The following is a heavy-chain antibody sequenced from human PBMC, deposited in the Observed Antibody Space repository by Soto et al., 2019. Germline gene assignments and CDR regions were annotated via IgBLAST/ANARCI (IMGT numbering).Heavy chain of an antibody. D-gene: IGHD6-6*01. J-gene: IGHJ4*01. Sequence: VELVETGGGLIQPGGSLRLSCAVSGLTVSRTQMSWVRQAPGKGLQWVSVIYSAGSTYYANAVKGRFTISRDIYENKIFLELNGLTVDDTAVYYCARAREPKYGSSIFFDYWGRGTVVTVSS. CDR2: IYSAGST. CDR3: ARAREPKYGSSIFFDY. V-gene: IGHV3-53*02. CDR1: GLTVSRTQ.